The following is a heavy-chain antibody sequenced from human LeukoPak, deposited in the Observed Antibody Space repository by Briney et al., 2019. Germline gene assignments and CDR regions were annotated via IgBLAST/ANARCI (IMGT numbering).Heavy chain of an antibody. CDR3: ARDPSVAGTYWYFDL. D-gene: IGHD6-19*01. CDR2: IYYSGST. J-gene: IGHJ2*01. Sequence: SETLSLTCTVSGGSISSYYWSWIRQPPGKGLEWIGYIYYSGSTNYNPSLKSRVTISVDTSKNQFSLKLSSVPAADTAVYYCARDPSVAGTYWYFDLWGRGTLVTVSS. CDR1: GGSISSYY. V-gene: IGHV4-59*01.